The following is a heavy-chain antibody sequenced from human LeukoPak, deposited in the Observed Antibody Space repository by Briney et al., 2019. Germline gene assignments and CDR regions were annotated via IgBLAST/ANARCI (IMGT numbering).Heavy chain of an antibody. CDR2: IKQDGSEK. J-gene: IGHJ5*02. CDR3: ARDLGGYCSSTSCYNWFDP. Sequence: GGSLRLSCAASGFTFSSYWMSWVRQAPGKGLEWVANIKQDGSEKYYVDSVKGRFTISRDNAKNSLYLQMNSLRAEDTAVYYCARDLGGYCSSTSCYNWFDPWGQGTLVTVSS. D-gene: IGHD2-2*01. V-gene: IGHV3-7*01. CDR1: GFTFSSYW.